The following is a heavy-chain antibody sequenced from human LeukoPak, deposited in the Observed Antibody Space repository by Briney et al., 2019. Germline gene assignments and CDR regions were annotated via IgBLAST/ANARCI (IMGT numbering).Heavy chain of an antibody. V-gene: IGHV3-20*04. CDR1: GFTFDDYG. CDR2: VNWNGGST. Sequence: GGSLGLSCAASGFTFDDYGMSWVRQAPGKGLEWISGVNWNGGSTGYADSVKGRFTISRDNAKNSLYLQMNSLRAEDTALYYCVRDRCSSTSCHNSPNWFDPWGQGTLVTVSP. D-gene: IGHD2-2*02. CDR3: VRDRCSSTSCHNSPNWFDP. J-gene: IGHJ5*02.